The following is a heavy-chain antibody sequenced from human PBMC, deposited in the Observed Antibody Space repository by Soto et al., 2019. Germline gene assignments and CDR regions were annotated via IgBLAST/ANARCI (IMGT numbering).Heavy chain of an antibody. J-gene: IGHJ3*02. D-gene: IGHD5-18*01. CDR3: VKDFRIQRHPFDI. Sequence: GGSLRLSCSASGFTFSNYAMHWVRQAPGKGLEYVSAISTNGDSTYYADSVKGRFTISRDNSKNTLYLQMSSLRAEDTAVYYCVKDFRIQRHPFDIWGQGTMVTVSS. CDR1: GFTFSNYA. V-gene: IGHV3-64D*08. CDR2: ISTNGDST.